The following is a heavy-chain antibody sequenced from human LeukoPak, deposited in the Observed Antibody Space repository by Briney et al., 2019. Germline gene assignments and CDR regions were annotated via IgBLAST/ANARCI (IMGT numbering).Heavy chain of an antibody. CDR1: GFTFSSYA. CDR2: ISGSGGST. V-gene: IGHV3-23*01. J-gene: IGHJ4*02. Sequence: PGGSLRLSCAASGFTFSSYAMSWVRQAPGKGLEWVSAISGSGGSTYYADSVKGRFTISRDNSKNTLYLQMNSLRAGDTAVYYCAKEARRVRGVIITSPTYYFDYWGQGTLVTVSS. CDR3: AKEARRVRGVIITSPTYYFDY. D-gene: IGHD3-10*01.